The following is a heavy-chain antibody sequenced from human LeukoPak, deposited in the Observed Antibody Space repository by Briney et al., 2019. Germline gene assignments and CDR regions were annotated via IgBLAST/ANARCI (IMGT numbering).Heavy chain of an antibody. Sequence: ASVKVSCKASGYTLTSYYMHWVRQAPGQGLEWMGVINPSGGSTSYAQNFQGRVTMTRDTSTSTVYMELSSLRSKDTAVYYCARVRQQLVDYWGQGALVTVSS. V-gene: IGHV1-46*01. D-gene: IGHD6-13*01. CDR2: INPSGGST. CDR3: ARVRQQLVDY. CDR1: GYTLTSYY. J-gene: IGHJ4*02.